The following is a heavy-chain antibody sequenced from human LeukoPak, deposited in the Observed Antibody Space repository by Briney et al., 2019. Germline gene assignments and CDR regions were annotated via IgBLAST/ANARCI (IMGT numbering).Heavy chain of an antibody. J-gene: IGHJ4*02. CDR1: GFIFSNYW. CDR2: VNNGGRST. D-gene: IGHD5/OR15-5a*01. CDR3: AKGGLRVTDY. V-gene: IGHV3-74*03. Sequence: QPGGSLRLSCAASGFIFSNYWMHWVRQAPGKGLVWVSRVNNGGRSTTYADSVKGRFTISRDNAKNTLYLQMNSLRAEDTAVYYCAKGGLRVTDYWGQGTLVTVSS.